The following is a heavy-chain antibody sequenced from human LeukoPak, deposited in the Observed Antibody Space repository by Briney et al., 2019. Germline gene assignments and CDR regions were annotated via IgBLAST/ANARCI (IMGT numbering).Heavy chain of an antibody. CDR2: TYYRSKWYN. CDR3: ARGEYERGGAYYFDY. J-gene: IGHJ4*02. CDR1: GDNVSSNSAA. D-gene: IGHD3-10*01. V-gene: IGHV6-1*01. Sequence: SQTLSLTCAISGDNVSSNSAAWNWIRQSPSRGLEWLGRTYYRSKWYNDYAVSVKSRITINPDTSKNQFSLQPNSVTPEDTAVYYCARGEYERGGAYYFDYWGQGTLVTVSS.